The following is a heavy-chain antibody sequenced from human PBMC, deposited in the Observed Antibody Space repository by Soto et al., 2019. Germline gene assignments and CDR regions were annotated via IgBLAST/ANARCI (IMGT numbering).Heavy chain of an antibody. CDR1: GGTFSSYT. CDR3: SGGTVARCTRDY. D-gene: IGHD6-19*01. V-gene: IGHV1-69*02. J-gene: IGHJ4*02. Sequence: QVQLVQSGAEVKKPGSSVKVSCKASGGTFSSYTISWVRQAPGQGLEWMGRIIPILGIANYAQKFQGIVTFTADNSANTFHFALSRLRPEDTAVYYCSGGTVARCTRDYWGQGTLVTVSS. CDR2: IIPILGIA.